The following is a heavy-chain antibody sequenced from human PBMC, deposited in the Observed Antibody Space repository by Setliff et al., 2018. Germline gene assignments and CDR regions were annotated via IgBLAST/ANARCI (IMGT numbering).Heavy chain of an antibody. CDR3: ARDRRMGEERGHAFDI. V-gene: IGHV1-18*01. J-gene: IGHJ3*02. Sequence: ASVKVSCKASGYTFINYGISWVRQAPGQGLEWMGWVSGDNDSRGYAQGLQGRITMTTDTSTSTAYMELRSLRSDDTAVYYCARDRRMGEERGHAFDIWGQGTMVTVSS. CDR1: GYTFINYG. D-gene: IGHD3-16*01. CDR2: VSGDNDSR.